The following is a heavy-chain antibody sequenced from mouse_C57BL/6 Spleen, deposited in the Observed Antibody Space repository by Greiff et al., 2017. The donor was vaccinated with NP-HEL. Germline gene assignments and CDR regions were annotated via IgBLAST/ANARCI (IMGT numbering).Heavy chain of an antibody. V-gene: IGHV5-4*01. CDR1: GFTFSSYA. Sequence: EVHLVESGGGLVKPGGSLKLSCAASGFTFSSYAMSWVRQTPEKRLEWVATISDGGSYTYYPDNVKGRFTISRDNAKNNLYLQMSHLKSEDTAMYYCARDRRSFYFDYWGQGTTLTVSS. CDR3: ARDRRSFYFDY. CDR2: ISDGGSYT. J-gene: IGHJ2*01.